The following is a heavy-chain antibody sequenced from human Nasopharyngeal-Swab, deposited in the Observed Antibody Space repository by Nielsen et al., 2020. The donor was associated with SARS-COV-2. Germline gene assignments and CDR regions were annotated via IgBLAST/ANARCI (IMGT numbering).Heavy chain of an antibody. CDR3: ARSGELRFLVWLNTRPDY. V-gene: IGHV3-21*01. CDR1: GFTFSSYS. D-gene: IGHD3-3*01. CDR2: ISSSSSYI. J-gene: IGHJ4*02. Sequence: GGSLRLSCAASGFTFSSYSMNWVRQAPGKGLEWVSSISSSSSYIYYADSVKGRFTISRDNAKNSLYLQMNSLRAEDTAVYYCARSGELRFLVWLNTRPDYWGQGTLVTVSS.